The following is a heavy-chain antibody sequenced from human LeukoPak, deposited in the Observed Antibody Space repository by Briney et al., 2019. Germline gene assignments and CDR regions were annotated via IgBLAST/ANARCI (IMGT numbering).Heavy chain of an antibody. Sequence: ASVKVSCKASGYTFTGCFIHYVRQAPGQGLEWMGWINPNSVGTNYAQKIQGRVTMTRDTSISTAYMELSRLRSDDTAVYYCARDRGMDVWGQGTTVTVSS. CDR1: GYTFTGCF. J-gene: IGHJ6*02. V-gene: IGHV1-2*02. CDR3: ARDRGMDV. CDR2: INPNSVGT.